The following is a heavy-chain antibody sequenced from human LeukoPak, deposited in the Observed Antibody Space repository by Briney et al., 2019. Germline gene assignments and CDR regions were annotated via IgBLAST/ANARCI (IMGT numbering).Heavy chain of an antibody. CDR1: GFTFSSYG. CDR2: IRYDGSNK. V-gene: IGHV3-30*02. J-gene: IGHJ4*02. CDR3: AKGSYYYDGSGLHYFDY. D-gene: IGHD3-22*01. Sequence: PGGSLRLSCAASGFTFSSYGMHWVRQAPGKGLEWVAFIRYDGSNKYADSVKGRFTISRDNSKNTLYLQMNSLRAEDTAVYYCAKGSYYYDGSGLHYFDYWGQGTLVTVSS.